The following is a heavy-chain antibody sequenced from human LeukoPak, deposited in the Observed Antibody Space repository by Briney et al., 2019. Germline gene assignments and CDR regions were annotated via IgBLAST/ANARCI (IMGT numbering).Heavy chain of an antibody. J-gene: IGHJ4*02. D-gene: IGHD4-17*01. CDR2: IYYSGST. CDR3: ARANYGDLNY. Sequence: SQTLSLTCTVSGGSICSGGYYWSWIRQHPGKGLEWIGYIYYSGSTYYNPSLKSRVTISVDKSKNQFSLKLSSVTAADTAVYYCARANYGDLNYWGQGTLVTVSS. CDR1: GGSICSGGYY. V-gene: IGHV4-31*03.